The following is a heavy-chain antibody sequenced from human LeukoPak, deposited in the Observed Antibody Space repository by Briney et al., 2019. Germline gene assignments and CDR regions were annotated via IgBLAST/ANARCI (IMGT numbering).Heavy chain of an antibody. Sequence: TLSLTCTVSGGSIGSGGYYWTWIRQHPGKGLEWIGYIYNSETTHIRPSMKSLVIISRDTYTNQLLLKLRSVTAADTAMFSCARGAKMATRGFDYWGQGILVTVSS. V-gene: IGHV4-31*01. CDR2: IYNSETT. J-gene: IGHJ4*02. CDR3: ARGAKMATRGFDY. CDR1: GGSIGSGGYY. D-gene: IGHD5-24*01.